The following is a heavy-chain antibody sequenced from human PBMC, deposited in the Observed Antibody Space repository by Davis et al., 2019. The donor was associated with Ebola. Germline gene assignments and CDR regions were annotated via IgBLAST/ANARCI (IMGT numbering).Heavy chain of an antibody. CDR3: AKGSYEGNWFDP. V-gene: IGHV3-9*01. D-gene: IGHD1-26*01. J-gene: IGHJ5*02. CDR2: ISWNSGSI. Sequence: SLKISCAASGFTFDDYAMHWVRQAPGKGLEWVSGISWNSGSIGYADSVKGRFTISRDNAKNSLYLQMNSLRAEDTALYYCAKGSYEGNWFDPWGQGTLVTVSS. CDR1: GFTFDDYA.